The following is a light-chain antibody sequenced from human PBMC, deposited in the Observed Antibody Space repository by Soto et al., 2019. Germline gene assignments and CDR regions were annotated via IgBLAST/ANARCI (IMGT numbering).Light chain of an antibody. V-gene: IGKV1-5*01. CDR2: DAS. Sequence: DIQMTQSPSTLSASIGDRVTITCRASQRISSWLAWYQQKPGKPPKLLIYDASTLESGVPSRFSGSGSGTEFSLTIGSLQPDDFATYYCQQYDSYSWTFGQGTKVEIK. CDR3: QQYDSYSWT. J-gene: IGKJ1*01. CDR1: QRISSW.